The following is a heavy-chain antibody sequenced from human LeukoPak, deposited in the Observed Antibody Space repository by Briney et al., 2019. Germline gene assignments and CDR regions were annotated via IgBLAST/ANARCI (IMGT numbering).Heavy chain of an antibody. CDR2: IRDSGSST. CDR3: ARDGSGWHSGYFDY. Sequence: GGSMRLSCAASGFTFSSYAMSWVRQAPGKGLEWVSAIRDSGSSTHYADSVKGRFTISRDNSKNTLYLQMNSLRAEDTAVYYCARDGSGWHSGYFDYWGQGTLVTVSS. D-gene: IGHD6-19*01. CDR1: GFTFSSYA. V-gene: IGHV3-23*01. J-gene: IGHJ4*02.